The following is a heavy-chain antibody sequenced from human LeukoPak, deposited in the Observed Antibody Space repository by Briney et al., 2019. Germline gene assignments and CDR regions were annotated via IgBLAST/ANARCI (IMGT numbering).Heavy chain of an antibody. J-gene: IGHJ6*03. CDR2: IRYDGSNK. D-gene: IGHD3-3*01. CDR3: ATINYDFWSGYPPDYYYYMDV. Sequence: GGSLRLSCAASGFTFSSYGMRWVRQAPGKGLEWVAFIRYDGSNKYYADSVKGRFTISRDNSKNTLYLQMNSLRAEDTAVYYCATINYDFWSGYPPDYYYYMDVWGKGTTVTVSS. CDR1: GFTFSSYG. V-gene: IGHV3-30*02.